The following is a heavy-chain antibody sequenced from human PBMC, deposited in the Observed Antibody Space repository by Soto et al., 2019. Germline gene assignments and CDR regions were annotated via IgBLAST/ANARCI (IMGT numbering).Heavy chain of an antibody. CDR1: GFTFSSYA. D-gene: IGHD2-15*01. V-gene: IGHV3-30-3*01. CDR2: ISYDGSNK. CDR3: ARPAEVVVAAMTGRYFQH. Sequence: QVQLVESGGGVVQPGRSLRLSCAASGFTFSSYAMHWVRQAPGKGLEWVAVISYDGSNKYYADSVKGRFTISRDNSKNTLYLQMNSVRAEDTAVYYCARPAEVVVAAMTGRYFQHWGQGTLVTVSS. J-gene: IGHJ1*01.